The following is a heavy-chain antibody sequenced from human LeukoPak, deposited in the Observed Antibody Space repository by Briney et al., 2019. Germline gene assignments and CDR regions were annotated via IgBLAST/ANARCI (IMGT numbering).Heavy chain of an antibody. J-gene: IGHJ4*02. CDR3: ARASNPWLQLS. D-gene: IGHD5-24*01. V-gene: IGHV4-59*01. CDR1: GASISRYF. Sequence: PSETLSLTCAVFGASISRYFWSWIRQPPGKGLEWIGYIYDSGSSKYNPSLESRVTISLDTSKNQFSLKLTFVTAADTAVYYCARASNPWLQLSWGQGTLVTVSS. CDR2: IYDSGSS.